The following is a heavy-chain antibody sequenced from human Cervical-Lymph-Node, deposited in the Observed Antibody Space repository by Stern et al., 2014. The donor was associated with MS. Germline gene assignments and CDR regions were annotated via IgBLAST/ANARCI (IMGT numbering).Heavy chain of an antibody. CDR3: AKHRGEDWNYAFWFDP. CDR2: LSDDGSNK. Sequence: VQLLESGGGVVQPGTSLRLSCAASRFTFDNYGMHWVRPAPGKGLEWVALLSDDGSNKHYADSVKGRFTISRDNSNNTLFLQMNSLRAEDTAVYYCAKHRGEDWNYAFWFDPWGQGTLVTVSS. J-gene: IGHJ5*02. D-gene: IGHD1-7*01. CDR1: RFTFDNYG. V-gene: IGHV3-30*18.